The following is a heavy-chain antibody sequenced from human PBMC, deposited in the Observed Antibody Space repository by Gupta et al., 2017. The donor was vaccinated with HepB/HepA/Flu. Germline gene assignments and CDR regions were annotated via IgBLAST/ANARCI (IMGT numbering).Heavy chain of an antibody. CDR1: GFTFSSYA. D-gene: IGHD3-16*02. CDR3: ARDIVKAGYYYGMDV. J-gene: IGHJ6*02. Sequence: EVQLLESGGGLVQPGGFLRISCAASGFTFSSYAMSCAVRAPGKGLGWVSAISGGGFSTYYADSVKGRFTISRDNSKNTLYLQMNSLRAEDTAVYYCARDIVKAGYYYGMDVWGQGTTVTVSS. V-gene: IGHV3-23*01. CDR2: ISGGGFST.